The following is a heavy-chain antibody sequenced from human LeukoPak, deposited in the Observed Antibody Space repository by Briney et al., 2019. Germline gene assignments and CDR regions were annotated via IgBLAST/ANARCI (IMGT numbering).Heavy chain of an antibody. CDR2: ISAYNGNT. CDR1: GYTFTSYG. Sequence: ASVNVSCKASGYTFTSYGISWVRQAPGQGLEWMGWISAYNGNTNYAQKLQGRVTMTTDTSTSTAYMELRSLRSDDTAVYYCAREAAQGGAFDIWGQGTMVTVSS. CDR3: AREAAQGGAFDI. V-gene: IGHV1-18*01. J-gene: IGHJ3*02. D-gene: IGHD6-6*01.